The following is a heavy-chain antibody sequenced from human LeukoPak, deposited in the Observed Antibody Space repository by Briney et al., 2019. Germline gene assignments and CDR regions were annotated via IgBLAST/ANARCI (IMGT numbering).Heavy chain of an antibody. CDR1: GGSISSYY. Sequence: SETLSLTCTVSGGSISSYYWSWIRQPPGKGLEWIGYIYYSGSTNYNPSLKSRVTISVDTSKNQFSLKLSSVTAADTAVYYCARSENVLLWFGESDAFDIWGQGTMVTVSS. V-gene: IGHV4-59*01. CDR2: IYYSGST. CDR3: ARSENVLLWFGESDAFDI. D-gene: IGHD3-10*01. J-gene: IGHJ3*02.